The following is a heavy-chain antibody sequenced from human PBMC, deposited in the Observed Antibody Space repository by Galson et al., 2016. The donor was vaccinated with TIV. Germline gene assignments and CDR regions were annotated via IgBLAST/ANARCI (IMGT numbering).Heavy chain of an antibody. Sequence: SVKVSCKASGYTFTSYDIVWVRQATGQGLEWMGWMNPNSGDTGYAQKFQGRVTMTRSVSIRTAYMELSSLTPGDTAVYYCERVGYHDYDGVTYRDDYGGQGTLVTAPS. CDR2: MNPNSGDT. D-gene: IGHD3-16*02. J-gene: IGHJ4*02. CDR3: ERVGYHDYDGVTYRDDY. V-gene: IGHV1-8*01. CDR1: GYTFTSYD.